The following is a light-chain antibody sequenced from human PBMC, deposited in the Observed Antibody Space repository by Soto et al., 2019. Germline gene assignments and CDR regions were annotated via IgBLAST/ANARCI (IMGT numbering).Light chain of an antibody. CDR2: KAS. V-gene: IGKV1-5*03. Sequence: DIQMTQSPSTLSASVGDRVTITCRASQSISSWLALYQQKPGKAPKLLIYKASSFESGVPSRFSGSGSGTEFTRTITSLEPDDFATCYCQPCNTYSRTFGQGTKVEIK. J-gene: IGKJ1*01. CDR3: QPCNTYSRT. CDR1: QSISSW.